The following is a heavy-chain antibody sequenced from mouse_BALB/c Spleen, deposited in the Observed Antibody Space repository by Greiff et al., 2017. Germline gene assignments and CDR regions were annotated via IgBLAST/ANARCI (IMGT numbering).Heavy chain of an antibody. Sequence: QSGPGLVKPSQSLSLTCTVTGYSITSDYAWNWIRQFPGNKLEWMGYISYSGSTSYNPSLKSRISITRDTSKNQFFLQLNSVTTEDTATYYCARGGFAYWGQGTLVTVSA. CDR2: ISYSGST. CDR3: ARGGFAY. CDR1: GYSITSDYA. V-gene: IGHV3-2*02. J-gene: IGHJ3*01.